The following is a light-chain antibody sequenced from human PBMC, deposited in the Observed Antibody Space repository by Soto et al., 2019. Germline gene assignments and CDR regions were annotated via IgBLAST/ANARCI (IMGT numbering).Light chain of an antibody. J-gene: IGLJ2*01. Sequence: QSVLTQSPSASASLGASVKLTCTLSSGHSSDAIAWHQQQPEKGPRYLMKLNSDGSHNKGDGIPDRFLGSSSGAERYLTISSLQSEDEADYYCQTWGTGTVLFGGGTQLTVL. CDR2: LNSDGSH. CDR1: SGHSSDA. CDR3: QTWGTGTVL. V-gene: IGLV4-69*01.